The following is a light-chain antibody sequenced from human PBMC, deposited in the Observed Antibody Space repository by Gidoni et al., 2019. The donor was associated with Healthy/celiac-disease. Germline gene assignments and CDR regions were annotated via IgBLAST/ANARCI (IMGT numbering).Light chain of an antibody. CDR1: QSVSSSY. CDR2: GAS. J-gene: IGKJ1*01. Sequence: EIVLTQSPGTLSLSPGERATLSCRASQSVSSSYLAWYQQKPGQAPRLLIYGASSRATGIPDMFSGIGSGTDFTLTISRLEPEDFAVYYCQQYGSSPKTFGQGTKVEIK. CDR3: QQYGSSPKT. V-gene: IGKV3-20*01.